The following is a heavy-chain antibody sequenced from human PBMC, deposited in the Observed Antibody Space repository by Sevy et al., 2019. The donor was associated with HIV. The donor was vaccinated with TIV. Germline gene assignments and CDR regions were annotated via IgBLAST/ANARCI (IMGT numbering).Heavy chain of an antibody. CDR3: ARVPYSGSYGHFDY. Sequence: SETLSLTCTVSGGSISSYYWSWIRQPAGKGLEWIGRIDTSGSTNYNPSLKYRVTMSVDTSKNHFSLKLTSVTAADTAVYYCARVPYSGSYGHFDYWGQRTLVTVSS. D-gene: IGHD1-26*01. CDR2: IDTSGST. V-gene: IGHV4-4*07. J-gene: IGHJ4*02. CDR1: GGSISSYY.